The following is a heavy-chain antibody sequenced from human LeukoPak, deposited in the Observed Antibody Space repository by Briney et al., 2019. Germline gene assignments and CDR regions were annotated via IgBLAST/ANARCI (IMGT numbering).Heavy chain of an antibody. CDR3: ARKTRINWNYVGWFDP. Sequence: SETLSLTCTVSGGSISSGGYYWSWIRQPPGKGLEWIGEINHSGSTNYNPSLKSRVTISVDTSKNQFSLKLSSVTAADTAVYYCARKTRINWNYVGWFDPWGQGTLVTVSS. CDR2: INHSGST. J-gene: IGHJ5*02. D-gene: IGHD1-7*01. V-gene: IGHV4-39*07. CDR1: GGSISSGGYY.